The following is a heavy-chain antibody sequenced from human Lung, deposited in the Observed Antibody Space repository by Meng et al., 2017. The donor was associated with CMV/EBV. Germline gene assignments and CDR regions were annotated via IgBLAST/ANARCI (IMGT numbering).Heavy chain of an antibody. CDR2: ISYDGSNK. D-gene: IGHD3-10*01. CDR3: ARDRGLWFEELRTPNYYYYYGRDV. Sequence: GGSXRLSCAASGFTFSSYAMHWVRQAPGKGLEWVAVISYDGSNKYYADSVKGRFTISRDNSKNTLYLQMNSLRAEDTAVYYCARDRGLWFEELRTPNYYYYYGRDVWXQGTXVTVSS. J-gene: IGHJ6*02. V-gene: IGHV3-30-3*01. CDR1: GFTFSSYA.